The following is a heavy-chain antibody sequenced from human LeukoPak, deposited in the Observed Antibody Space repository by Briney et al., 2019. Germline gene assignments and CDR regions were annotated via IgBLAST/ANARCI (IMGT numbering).Heavy chain of an antibody. V-gene: IGHV1-46*01. D-gene: IGHD6-6*01. CDR1: GYTFTSYY. Sequence: ASVTVSFTASGYTFTSYYMHWVRQAPGPGLEWMGVINPSGGSTSSAQKFQGRVTMTRDMSTSTVYMELSSLRSEDTAVYYCAREGLFEQLVDDAFDIWGQGTMVTVSS. CDR2: INPSGGST. CDR3: AREGLFEQLVDDAFDI. J-gene: IGHJ3*02.